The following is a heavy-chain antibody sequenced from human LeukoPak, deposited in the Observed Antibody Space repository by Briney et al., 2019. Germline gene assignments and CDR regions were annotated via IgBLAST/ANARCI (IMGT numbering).Heavy chain of an antibody. CDR3: ARDPEYSSSY. Sequence: GGSLRLSCTTSGFTFNNHGIHWVRQAPGKGLEWVAVISYDGSNQYYGDSVKGRFSISRDNSKNTVYLQMNNLRAEDTAVYYCARDPEYSSSYWGQGTLVTVSS. J-gene: IGHJ4*02. D-gene: IGHD6-6*01. CDR1: GFTFNNHG. V-gene: IGHV3-30*03. CDR2: ISYDGSNQ.